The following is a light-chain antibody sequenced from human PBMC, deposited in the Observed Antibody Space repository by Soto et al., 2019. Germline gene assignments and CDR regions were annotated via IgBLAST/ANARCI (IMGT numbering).Light chain of an antibody. V-gene: IGKV1-33*01. J-gene: IGKJ5*01. CDR3: QQYDNLPPSIT. CDR1: QDISNY. Sequence: DIQMNQSPSSLSASVGDSVTITCQASQDISNYLNWYQQKPGKAPKLLIYDASNLETGVPCRFSGSGSGTDFTFTISSMKPEDIATYYCQQYDNLPPSITFGQGTRLEIK. CDR2: DAS.